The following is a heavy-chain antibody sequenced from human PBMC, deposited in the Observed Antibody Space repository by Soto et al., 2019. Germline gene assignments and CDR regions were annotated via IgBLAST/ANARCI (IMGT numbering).Heavy chain of an antibody. J-gene: IGHJ4*02. Sequence: SETLSLTCAVFGGSFNGYYWSWIRQPPGKGLEWIGEINHSGSTNYNPSLKSRVTISVDTSKNQFSLKLSSVTAADTAVYYCARGDYDFWSGYYAYYFDYWGQGTLVTVSS. CDR2: INHSGST. D-gene: IGHD3-3*01. V-gene: IGHV4-34*01. CDR1: GGSFNGYY. CDR3: ARGDYDFWSGYYAYYFDY.